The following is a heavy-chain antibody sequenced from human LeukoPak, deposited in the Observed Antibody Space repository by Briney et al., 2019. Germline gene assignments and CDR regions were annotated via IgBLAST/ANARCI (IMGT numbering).Heavy chain of an antibody. CDR3: AKSHDYGDYAGYYYYGMDV. CDR1: GFTFSSYA. Sequence: GGSLRLSCAVSGFTFSSYAMSWVRQAPGKGLEWVSAISGSGGSTYYADSVKGRFTISRDNSKNTLYLQMNSLRAEDTAVYYCAKSHDYGDYAGYYYYGMDVWGQGTTVTVSS. J-gene: IGHJ6*02. CDR2: ISGSGGST. V-gene: IGHV3-23*01. D-gene: IGHD4-17*01.